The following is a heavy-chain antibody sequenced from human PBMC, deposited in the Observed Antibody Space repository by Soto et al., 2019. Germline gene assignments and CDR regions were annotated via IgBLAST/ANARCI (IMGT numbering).Heavy chain of an antibody. CDR2: ISAYNGNK. Sequence: QVQLVQSGGEVKKPGASVEVSCRTSGYMFTTYGMSWVRQAPGQGLEWMAWISAYNGNKKYAQKLQGRVTMTTDTPTSPVSMELLNLTSDATGTYFCARTGGGMAARPLEYWGQGTLVTVSS. CDR1: GYMFTTYG. D-gene: IGHD6-6*01. V-gene: IGHV1-18*04. CDR3: ARTGGGMAARPLEY. J-gene: IGHJ4*02.